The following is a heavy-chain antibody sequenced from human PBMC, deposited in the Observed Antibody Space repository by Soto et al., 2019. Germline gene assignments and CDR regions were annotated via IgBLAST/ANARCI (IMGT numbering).Heavy chain of an antibody. CDR3: ARETGENWTYAAH. J-gene: IGHJ1*01. CDR1: CGSISSYY. V-gene: IGHV4-59*01. Sequence: SETLSLTCTVSCGSISSYYWSWIRQPPGKGLEWIGYIYYSGSTNYNPSLKSRVTISVDTSKNQFSLKLSSVTAADTAVYYCARETGENWTYAAHWGPGTLVNVSS. CDR2: IYYSGST. D-gene: IGHD1-7*01.